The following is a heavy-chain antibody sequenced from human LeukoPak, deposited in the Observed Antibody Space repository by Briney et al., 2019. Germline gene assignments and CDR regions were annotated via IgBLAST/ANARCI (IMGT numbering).Heavy chain of an antibody. CDR1: GGTCSSYA. Sequence: ASVKVSCKVSGGTCSSYAISWVRQAPGQGLEWMGGIIPIFDTANYAQKFQDRVKITADESSSTAYMELISLRSEDTAVYYCARELTTGNGYAWGQGTLVTVSS. CDR2: IIPIFDTA. CDR3: ARELTTGNGYA. J-gene: IGHJ4*02. D-gene: IGHD5-12*01. V-gene: IGHV1-69*13.